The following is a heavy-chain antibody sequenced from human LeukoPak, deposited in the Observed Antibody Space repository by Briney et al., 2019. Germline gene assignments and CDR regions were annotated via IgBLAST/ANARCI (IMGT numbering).Heavy chain of an antibody. CDR3: TTRACHAGGCSSSFYYYYGLHF. CDR2: IIPIFGTA. D-gene: IGHD3-16*01. V-gene: IGHV1-69*01. J-gene: IGHJ6*02. CDR1: GNSISNYA. Sequence: SVKVSCTASGNSISNYAVSWVRQAPGQGFEWMGGIIPIFGTADYAQKFQGRVTITADQSTSTTYMALSSLKSEDTATYYCTTRACHAGGCSSSFYYYYGLHFWGQGTTVSVSS.